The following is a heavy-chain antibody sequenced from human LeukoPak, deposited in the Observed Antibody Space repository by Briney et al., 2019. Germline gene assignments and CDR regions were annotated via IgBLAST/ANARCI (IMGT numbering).Heavy chain of an antibody. V-gene: IGHV3-9*01. CDR2: ISWNSGSI. CDR1: GFTFDDYA. J-gene: IGHJ4*02. Sequence: PGGSLRLSCAASGFTFDDYAMHWVRQAPGKGLEWVSGISWNSGSIGYADSVKGRFTISGDNAKNSLYLQMNSLRAEDTALYYCAKGIGPGEYYFDYWGQGTLVTVSS. CDR3: AKGIGPGEYYFDY.